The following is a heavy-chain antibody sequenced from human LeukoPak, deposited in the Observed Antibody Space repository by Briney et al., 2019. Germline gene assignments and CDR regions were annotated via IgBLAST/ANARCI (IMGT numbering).Heavy chain of an antibody. J-gene: IGHJ5*02. V-gene: IGHV3-20*04. CDR2: INWNGGST. CDR3: ARVPLMVYDNWFDP. Sequence: GGSLRLSCAASGFTFDDYGMSWVRQPPGKGLEWVSGINWNGGSTGYADSVKGRFTISRDNAKNSLYLQMNSLRAEDTALYYCARVPLMVYDNWFDPWGQGTLVTVSS. CDR1: GFTFDDYG. D-gene: IGHD2-8*01.